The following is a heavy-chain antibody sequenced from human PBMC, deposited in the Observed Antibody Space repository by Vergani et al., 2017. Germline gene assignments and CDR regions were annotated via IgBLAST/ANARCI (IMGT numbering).Heavy chain of an antibody. Sequence: EVQLVESGGGLVQSGGSLRLSCVASGFSFNTYWMHWVRQVPGKGLMWVARIDEYGNRATYGDFETGRFTISRDNAKNTVFLQMNNLRADDAGVYYCLRTEYCTGVACNTRFDSWGQGSLVAVSS. CDR1: GFSFNTYW. CDR3: LRTEYCTGVACNTRFDS. V-gene: IGHV3-74*03. J-gene: IGHJ5*01. CDR2: IDEYGNRA. D-gene: IGHD2-8*02.